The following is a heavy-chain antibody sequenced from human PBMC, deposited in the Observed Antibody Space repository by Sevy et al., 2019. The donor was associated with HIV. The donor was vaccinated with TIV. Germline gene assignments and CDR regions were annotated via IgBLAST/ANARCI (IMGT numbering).Heavy chain of an antibody. V-gene: IGHV1-18*01. CDR2: IGPYNGNI. Sequence: ASVKVSCKASGYTFDSYGISWARQAPGQGLEYMGWIGPYNGNIKYAQNIQDRVTMTTDSSTSTAYMELSSLRSDDTAVYFCARISTPRGKFNWFDPWGQGTLVTVSS. CDR3: ARISTPRGKFNWFDP. CDR1: GYTFDSYG. J-gene: IGHJ5*02. D-gene: IGHD3-10*01.